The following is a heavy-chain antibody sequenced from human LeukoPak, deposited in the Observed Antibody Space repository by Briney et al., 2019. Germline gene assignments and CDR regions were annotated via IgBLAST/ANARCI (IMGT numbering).Heavy chain of an antibody. V-gene: IGHV3-43*02. CDR3: ARESESSGWYDY. CDR2: ISGDGGST. J-gene: IGHJ4*02. D-gene: IGHD6-19*01. Sequence: GGSLILSCAAPGFMFHDYAIHWVRQAPGKGLEWVSLISGDGGSTSYADSVKGRFTISRDNSKNSLYLQMNSLRSDDTALYYCARESESSGWYDYWGQGTLVTVSS. CDR1: GFMFHDYA.